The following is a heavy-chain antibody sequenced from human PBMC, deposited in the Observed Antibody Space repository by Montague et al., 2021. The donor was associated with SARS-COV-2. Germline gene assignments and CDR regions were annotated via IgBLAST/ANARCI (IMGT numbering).Heavy chain of an antibody. Sequence: SETLSLTSAVYGGSIDDHYRSWIRQSPGRGLEWIGYISSNGKTNXNPSLKSRVTLSADASRNEFSLKLDSVTAADTAVYFCARRGYYDSAGYHWHLDLWGRGMLVTVSS. CDR3: ARRGYYDSAGYHWHLDL. D-gene: IGHD3-22*01. V-gene: IGHV4-4*09. CDR1: GGSIDDHY. CDR2: ISSNGKT. J-gene: IGHJ2*01.